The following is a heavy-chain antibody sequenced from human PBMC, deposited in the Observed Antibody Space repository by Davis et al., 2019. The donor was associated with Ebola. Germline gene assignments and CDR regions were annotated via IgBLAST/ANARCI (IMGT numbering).Heavy chain of an antibody. D-gene: IGHD6-6*01. CDR3: ASGPARLVLGYYYYGMDV. V-gene: IGHV4-34*01. Sequence: MPSETLSLTCAVYGGSFSGYYWSWIRQPPGKGLEWIGEINLFGSTNYNPSLKSRVTRSVDTSKSQFSLKLSSVTAADTAVYYCASGPARLVLGYYYYGMDVWGQGTTVTVSS. CDR1: GGSFSGYY. CDR2: INLFGST. J-gene: IGHJ6*02.